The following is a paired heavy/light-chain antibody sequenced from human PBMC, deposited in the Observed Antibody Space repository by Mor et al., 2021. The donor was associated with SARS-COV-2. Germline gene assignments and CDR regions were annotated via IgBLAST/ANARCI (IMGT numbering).Light chain of an antibody. CDR1: QSVSSS. CDR3: QQYNNWPRT. V-gene: IGKV3-15*01. CDR2: GAS. Sequence: EIVMTQSPATLSVSPGERATLSCRASQSVSSSLAWYQQKPGQAPRPLIYGASTRATGIPDRFSGSGSGTEFTLTISSLQSEDFAVYYCQQYNNWPRTFGQGTKVEIK. J-gene: IGKJ1*01.
Heavy chain of an antibody. J-gene: IGHJ4*02. Sequence: QVQLPQWGAGLLKPSETLSLTCAVYGGSFSGYYWSWIRQPPGKGLEWIGDINDSGSTNYNPSLKSRVTISVDTSKNQFSLKLRTVTAADTAVYYCARGNRGLVGNFDYWGQGTLVPVSS. V-gene: IGHV4-34*01. CDR2: INDSGST. CDR1: GGSFSGYY. CDR3: ARGNRGLVGNFDY. D-gene: IGHD6-6*01.